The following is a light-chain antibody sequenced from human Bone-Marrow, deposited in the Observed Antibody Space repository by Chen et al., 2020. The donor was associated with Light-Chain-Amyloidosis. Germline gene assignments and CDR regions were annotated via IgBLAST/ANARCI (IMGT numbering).Light chain of an antibody. CDR1: NIGSTS. Sequence: SYVLTQPSSVSVAPGQTATIACGGNNIGSTSVHWYQQTPGQAPLLVVYDDSDRPSGIPERLSGSNSGNTATLIISRVEAGDEADYYCRVWDRGSDRPVFGGGTKLTVL. CDR2: DDS. V-gene: IGLV3-21*02. CDR3: RVWDRGSDRPV. J-gene: IGLJ3*02.